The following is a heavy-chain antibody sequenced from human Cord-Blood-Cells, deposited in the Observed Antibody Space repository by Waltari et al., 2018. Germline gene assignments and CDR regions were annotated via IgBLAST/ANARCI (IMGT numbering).Heavy chain of an antibody. CDR3: ARIGKLTTGDDAFDI. Sequence: QVQLVQSGAEVKKPGASVKVSCQASGYTFTSYYMHWVRQAPGQGLEWMGIINPSGGSTSYAQKFQGRVTMTRDTSTSTVYMELSSLRSEDTAVYYCARIGKLTTGDDAFDIWGQGTMVTVSS. CDR1: GYTFTSYY. V-gene: IGHV1-46*01. D-gene: IGHD7-27*01. CDR2: INPSGGST. J-gene: IGHJ3*02.